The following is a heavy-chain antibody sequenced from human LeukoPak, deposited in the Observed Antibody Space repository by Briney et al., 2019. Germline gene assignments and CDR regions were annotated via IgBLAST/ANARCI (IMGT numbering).Heavy chain of an antibody. V-gene: IGHV3-20*04. D-gene: IGHD1-26*01. Sequence: GGSLRLSCAASGFTFDDYGMSWVRQAPGTGLEWVSGINWNGGGTGYVDSVKGRFTISRDNTKNSLYLQMNSLRAEDTALYYCARDLRTGSYGNYFDHWGQGTLVTASS. CDR3: ARDLRTGSYGNYFDH. CDR2: INWNGGGT. CDR1: GFTFDDYG. J-gene: IGHJ4*02.